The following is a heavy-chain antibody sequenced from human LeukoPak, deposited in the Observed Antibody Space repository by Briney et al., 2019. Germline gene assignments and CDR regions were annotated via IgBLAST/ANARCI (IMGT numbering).Heavy chain of an antibody. V-gene: IGHV3-11*01. Sequence: GGSLRLSCAASGFTFSDYYMSWIRQAPGKELEWVSYISSSGSTIYYADSVKGRFTSSRDNAKNSLYLQMNSLRAEDTAVYYCARDFKPKTWGFDYWGQGTLVTVSP. CDR2: ISSSGSTI. CDR3: ARDFKPKTWGFDY. D-gene: IGHD3-16*01. CDR1: GFTFSDYY. J-gene: IGHJ4*02.